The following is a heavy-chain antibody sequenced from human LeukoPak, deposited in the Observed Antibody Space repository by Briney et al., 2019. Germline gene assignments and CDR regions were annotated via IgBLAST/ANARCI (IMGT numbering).Heavy chain of an antibody. CDR1: GFTFSSYG. D-gene: IGHD2-21*01. V-gene: IGHV3-30*18. CDR2: ISYDGSNK. J-gene: IGHJ4*02. CDR3: AKGPFSFQYYFDY. Sequence: GGSLRLSCAASGFTFSSYGMHWVRQAPGKGLERVAVISYDGSNKYYADSVKGRFTISRDNSKNTLYLQMNSLRAEDTAVYYCAKGPFSFQYYFDYWGQGTLATVSS.